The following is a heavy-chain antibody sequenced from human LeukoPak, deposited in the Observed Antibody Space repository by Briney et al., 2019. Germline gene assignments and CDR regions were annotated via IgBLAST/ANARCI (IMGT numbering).Heavy chain of an antibody. CDR1: GVFVSSDNW. CDR3: ATRDQSRTYLAPADC. CDR2: THRSGDT. V-gene: IGHV4-4*02. J-gene: IGHJ4*02. Sequence: ASETLSLTCAVYGVFVSSDNWWTWVRQSPGKGLEWIGETHRSGDTKYNPSLNGRVTISIDNSNNRLSLHLRYVTAADTAMYYCATRDQSRTYLAPADCWGQGTLATVSS. D-gene: IGHD5-24*01.